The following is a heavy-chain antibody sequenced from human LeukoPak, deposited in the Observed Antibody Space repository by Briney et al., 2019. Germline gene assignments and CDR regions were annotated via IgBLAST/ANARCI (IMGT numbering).Heavy chain of an antibody. CDR3: AFSYYDSSGYAFDY. CDR2: INSDGSST. Sequence: GGSLRLSCAASGFTFSSYWMHWVRQAPGKGLVWVSRINSDGSSTSYADSVKGRLTISRDNAKNTLYLQMNSLRAEDTAVYYCAFSYYDSSGYAFDYWGQGTLVTVSS. V-gene: IGHV3-74*01. CDR1: GFTFSSYW. D-gene: IGHD3-22*01. J-gene: IGHJ4*02.